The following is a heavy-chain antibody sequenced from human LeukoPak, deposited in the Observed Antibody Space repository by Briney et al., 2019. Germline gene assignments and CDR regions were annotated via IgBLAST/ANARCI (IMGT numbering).Heavy chain of an antibody. J-gene: IGHJ4*02. CDR2: INPNSGGT. V-gene: IGHV1-2*02. CDR3: ARDWREYYFYY. Sequence: GASVKVSCKASGYTFTGYYMHWVRQAPGQGLEWMGWINPNSGGTNYAQTFQGRVTMTRDTTIRTASLALSRPSSDDRAVYYCARDWREYYFYYGGQGTRVTVSS. CDR1: GYTFTGYY. D-gene: IGHD3-3*01.